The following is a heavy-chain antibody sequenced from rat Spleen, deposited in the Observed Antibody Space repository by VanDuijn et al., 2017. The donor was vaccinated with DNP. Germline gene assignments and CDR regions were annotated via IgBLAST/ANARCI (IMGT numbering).Heavy chain of an antibody. J-gene: IGHJ2*01. CDR2: MSSSGNT. D-gene: IGHD1-10*01. CDR3: YNNYFDY. Sequence: QVQLKESGPGLVQPSQTLSLTCTVSGFSLSTYGVNWVRQPPGKGLEWIAAMSSSGNTYYNSALKSRLSISRDTSKSQLFLTMNSLQTDDTAVYYCYNNYFDYWGQGVMVTVSS. CDR1: GFSLSTYG. V-gene: IGHV2S12*01.